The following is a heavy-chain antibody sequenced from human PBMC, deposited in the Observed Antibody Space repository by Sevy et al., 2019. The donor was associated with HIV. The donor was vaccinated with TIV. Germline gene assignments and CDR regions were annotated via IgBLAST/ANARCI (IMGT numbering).Heavy chain of an antibody. Sequence: GGSLRLSCEVSGFTFNTYSLIWVRQTPGKGLEWLSFIGTAAGVTYYADSVKGRFTISRDNAKNSLYLQMNSLRDEDTAVYYCARCPGHYSIDYWGQGTLVTVSS. CDR3: ARCPGHYSIDY. CDR2: IGTAAGVT. V-gene: IGHV3-48*02. D-gene: IGHD2-21*01. J-gene: IGHJ4*02. CDR1: GFTFNTYS.